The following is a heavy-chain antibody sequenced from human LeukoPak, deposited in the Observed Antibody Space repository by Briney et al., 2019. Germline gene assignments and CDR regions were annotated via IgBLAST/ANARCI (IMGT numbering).Heavy chain of an antibody. J-gene: IGHJ4*02. CDR1: GFTFGSYA. CDR2: ISYDGSNK. CDR3: ARDSLTGLYYFDY. D-gene: IGHD3-9*01. Sequence: GGSLRLSCAASGFTFGSYAMHWVRQAPGKGLEWVAVISYDGSNKYYADSVKGRFTISRDNSKNTLYLQMNSLRAEDTAVYYCARDSLTGLYYFDYWGQGTLVTVSS. V-gene: IGHV3-30*04.